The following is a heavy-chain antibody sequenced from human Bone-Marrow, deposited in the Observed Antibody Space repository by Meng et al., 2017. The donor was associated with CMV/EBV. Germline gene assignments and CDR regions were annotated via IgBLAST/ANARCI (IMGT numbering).Heavy chain of an antibody. J-gene: IGHJ6*01. D-gene: IGHD1-7*01. CDR2: ISAYNGNT. CDR1: GYTFTSYG. V-gene: IGHV1-18*01. Sequence: ASVKVSCKASGYTFTSYGISWVRQAPGQGLEWMGWISAYNGNTSYAQKLQGRVTMTTDTSTSTAYMELRSLRSDDTAVYYCARVEVLELRYYYYYGMDVWGQGPTVTGYS. CDR3: ARVEVLELRYYYYYGMDV.